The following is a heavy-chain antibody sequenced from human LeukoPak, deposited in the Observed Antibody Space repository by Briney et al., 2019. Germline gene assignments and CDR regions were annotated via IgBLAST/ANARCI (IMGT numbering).Heavy chain of an antibody. CDR2: ISAYNGNT. J-gene: IGHJ6*02. CDR3: AREVIVRGAQPEYYYYYGMDV. D-gene: IGHD3-10*01. CDR1: GYTFTSYG. Sequence: ASVKVSCKASGYTFTSYGISWVRQAPGQGLEWMGWISAYNGNTNYAQKLQGRVTMTTDTSTSTAYMELRSLRSDDTAVYYCAREVIVRGAQPEYYYYYGMDVWGQGTTVTVSS. V-gene: IGHV1-18*01.